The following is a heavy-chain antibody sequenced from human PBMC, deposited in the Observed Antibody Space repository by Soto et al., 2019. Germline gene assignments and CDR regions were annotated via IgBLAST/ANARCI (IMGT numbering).Heavy chain of an antibody. Sequence: QLQLQESGSGLVKPSQTLSLTCAVSGGAISSGGYSWSWIRQPPGKGMEWIGYIYHSGSTYYNPSLKSRVTISGDRSKNQFSLKLSSVTAADTAVYYCARDRGCSGGSCEYYFDYWGQGTLVTVSS. CDR1: GGAISSGGYS. J-gene: IGHJ4*02. V-gene: IGHV4-30-2*01. CDR3: ARDRGCSGGSCEYYFDY. CDR2: IYHSGST. D-gene: IGHD2-15*01.